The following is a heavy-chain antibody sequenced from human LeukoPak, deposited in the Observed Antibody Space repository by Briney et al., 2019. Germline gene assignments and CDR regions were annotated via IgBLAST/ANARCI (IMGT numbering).Heavy chain of an antibody. Sequence: SETLSLTCAVHGGSLNGYYWRWIRQPPGKGLEWIGEIKHSGSTNYNPSRKSRFTISVATSKNQCTLKLSSGTAAETAVYYWARAFPPVWKGGRWFDPWSQGTLVTVYS. CDR1: GGSLNGYY. CDR3: ARAFPPVWKGGRWFDP. CDR2: IKHSGST. V-gene: IGHV4-34*01. J-gene: IGHJ5*02. D-gene: IGHD3-16*01.